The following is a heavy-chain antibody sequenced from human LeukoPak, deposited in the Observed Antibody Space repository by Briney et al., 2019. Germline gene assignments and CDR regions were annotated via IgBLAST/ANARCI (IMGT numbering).Heavy chain of an antibody. CDR2: IYSGGST. CDR1: GFTVSSNY. V-gene: IGHV3-53*01. CDR3: ARVHYDSSGSLFDY. Sequence: GGSLRLSCAASGFTVSSNYMSWVRQAPGKGLEWVSVIYSGGSTYYADSVKGRFTISRDNSKNTLYLQMNSLRAEDTAVYYCARVHYDSSGSLFDYWGQGTLVTVSS. D-gene: IGHD3-22*01. J-gene: IGHJ4*02.